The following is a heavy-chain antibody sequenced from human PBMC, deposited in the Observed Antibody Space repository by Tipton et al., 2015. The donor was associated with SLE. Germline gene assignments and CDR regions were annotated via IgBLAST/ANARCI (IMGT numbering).Heavy chain of an antibody. D-gene: IGHD3-3*01. CDR3: ARERFLEWPPYFDY. CDR1: GYTFTGYY. J-gene: IGHJ4*02. CDR2: INPNSGGT. Sequence: QLVQSGPEVKKPGASVKVSCKASGYTFTGYYMHWVRQAPGQGLEWMGRINPNSGGTNYAQKFQGRVTMTRDTSISTAYMELSRLRSDDTDVYYCARERFLEWPPYFDYWGQGTLVTVSS. V-gene: IGHV1-2*05.